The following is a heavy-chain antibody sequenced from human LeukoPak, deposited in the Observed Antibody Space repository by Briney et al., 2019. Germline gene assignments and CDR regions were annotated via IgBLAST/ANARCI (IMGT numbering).Heavy chain of an antibody. Sequence: PSETLSLTCAVYGGSFSGYYWSWVRQAPGKGLEWVSIIYSGGSTYFADSVKGRFTISRDNSKNTLYLQMNSLRAEDTALYYCARVPVASWIQLDSWGQGTLVTVSS. J-gene: IGHJ4*02. D-gene: IGHD6-13*01. CDR1: GGSFSGYY. CDR2: IYSGGST. CDR3: ARVPVASWIQLDS. V-gene: IGHV3-53*01.